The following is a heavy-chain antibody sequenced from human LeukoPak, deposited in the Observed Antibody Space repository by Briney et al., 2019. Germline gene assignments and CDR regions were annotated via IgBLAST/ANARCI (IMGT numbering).Heavy chain of an antibody. Sequence: PGGSLRLSCATSGFTFSRHAMHWVRQPPGKGLEWVSGISWNSGSIDYADSVKGRFTISRDNAKNSLYPQMNSLRVEDTAFYYCAKDNRRHYTSGPNPDSLHWGQGALVTVSS. CDR2: ISWNSGSI. D-gene: IGHD6-19*01. CDR3: AKDNRRHYTSGPNPDSLH. J-gene: IGHJ4*02. V-gene: IGHV3-9*01. CDR1: GFTFSRHA.